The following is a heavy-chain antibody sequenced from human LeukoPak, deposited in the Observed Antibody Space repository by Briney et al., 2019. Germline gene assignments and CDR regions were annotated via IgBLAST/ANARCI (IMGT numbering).Heavy chain of an antibody. D-gene: IGHD2-15*01. Sequence: GRSLRLSCAASGFMLSSFSMHWVRQAPGKGLEWVAVISYDGSNKYYADSVKGRFTISRDNSKNTLYLQMNSLRAEDTAGYYCARGGGYYPIDYWGQGTLVTVSS. CDR1: GFMLSSFS. J-gene: IGHJ4*02. CDR3: ARGGGYYPIDY. V-gene: IGHV3-30*19. CDR2: ISYDGSNK.